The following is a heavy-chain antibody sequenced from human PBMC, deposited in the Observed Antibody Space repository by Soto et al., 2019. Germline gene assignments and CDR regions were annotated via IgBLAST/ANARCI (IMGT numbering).Heavy chain of an antibody. CDR3: AKEKISTSCCNWFDP. Sequence: PGGSLILSCAASGFTVSSYSMNWIRQAPGKGLEWVSSISSSSSYIYYADSVKGRFTISRDNAKNSLYLQMNSLRAEDTAVYYCAKEKISTSCCNWFDPWGQGTLVTVSS. CDR2: ISSSSSYI. J-gene: IGHJ5*02. V-gene: IGHV3-21*04. CDR1: GFTVSSYS. D-gene: IGHD2-2*01.